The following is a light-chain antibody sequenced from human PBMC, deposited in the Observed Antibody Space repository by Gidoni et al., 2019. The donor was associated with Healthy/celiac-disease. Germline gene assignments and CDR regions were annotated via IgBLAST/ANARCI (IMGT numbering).Light chain of an antibody. CDR2: DAS. CDR3: QQRSNWPPLFA. Sequence: EIVLTQSPATLSFSPGERATLSCRASQSVSTYVAWYQQKPGQAPRLLIYDASNRATGSPARFSGSGSGTDFTLTISSLEPEDFAVYYCQQRSNWPPLFAFGPGTKVDIK. J-gene: IGKJ3*01. CDR1: QSVSTY. V-gene: IGKV3-11*01.